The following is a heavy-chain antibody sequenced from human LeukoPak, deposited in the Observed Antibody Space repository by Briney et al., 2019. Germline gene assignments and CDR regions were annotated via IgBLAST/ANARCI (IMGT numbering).Heavy chain of an antibody. J-gene: IGHJ4*02. V-gene: IGHV3-15*01. D-gene: IGHD5-12*01. CDR3: TTVVATIPSDY. Sequence: SWIRQPPGKGLEWVGRIKSKTDGGTTDYAAPVKGRFTISRDDSKNTLYLQMNSLKTEDTAVYYCTTVVATIPSDYWGQGTLVTVSS. CDR2: IKSKTDGGTT.